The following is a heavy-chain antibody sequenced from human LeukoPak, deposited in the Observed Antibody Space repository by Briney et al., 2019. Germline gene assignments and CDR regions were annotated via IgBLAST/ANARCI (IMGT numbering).Heavy chain of an antibody. J-gene: IGHJ6*03. V-gene: IGHV1-18*01. CDR1: GYTFTSYG. CDR2: ISAYNGNT. Sequence: ASVKVSCKASGYTFTSYGISWVRQAPGQGLEWIGWISAYNGNTNYAQKLQGRVTMTTDTSTSTAYMELRSLRSDDTAVYYCARDPLCCSSTSCSLTENYYYYYMDVWGKGTTVNVSS. D-gene: IGHD2-2*01. CDR3: ARDPLCCSSTSCSLTENYYYYYMDV.